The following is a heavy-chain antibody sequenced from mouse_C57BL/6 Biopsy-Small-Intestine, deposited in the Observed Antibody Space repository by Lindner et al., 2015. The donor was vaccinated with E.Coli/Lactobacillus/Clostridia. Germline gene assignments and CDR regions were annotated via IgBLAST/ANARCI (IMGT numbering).Heavy chain of an antibody. J-gene: IGHJ1*01. D-gene: IGHD2-2*01. V-gene: IGHV1S26*01. Sequence: SVKVSCKASGYTFTGYNVHWVRQAPDQGLEWMGWINPKSGDTHYEQKFQGRVTMTRDTSITTLYMELNRLRSDDTAVYYCARDVVMAMVNVRGLDVWGQGTTVSVSS. CDR3: ARDVVMAMVNVRGLDV. CDR2: INPKSGDT. CDR1: GYTFTGYN.